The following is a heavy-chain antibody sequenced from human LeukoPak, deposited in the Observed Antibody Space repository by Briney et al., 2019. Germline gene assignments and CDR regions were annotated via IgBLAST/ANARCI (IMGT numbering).Heavy chain of an antibody. CDR2: MNPNSGNT. CDR1: GYTFTSYD. Sequence: GASVKVSCTASGYTFTSYDINWVRQATGQGLEWMGWMNPNSGNTGYAQKFQGRVTMTRNTSISTAYMELSSLRSEDTAVYYCARGPLTIEYNAMDVWGQGTTVTVSS. D-gene: IGHD3-10*01. V-gene: IGHV1-8*01. J-gene: IGHJ6*02. CDR3: ARGPLTIEYNAMDV.